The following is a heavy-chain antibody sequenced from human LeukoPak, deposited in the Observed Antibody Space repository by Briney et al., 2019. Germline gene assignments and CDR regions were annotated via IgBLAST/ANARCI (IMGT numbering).Heavy chain of an antibody. Sequence: SETLSLTCAVYGGPFSGYYWSWIRQPPGKGLEWIGEINHSGSTNYNPSLKSRVTISVDTSKNQFSLKLSSVTAADTAVYYCAGGVDDYVWGSYRPPYFDYWGQGTLVTVSS. V-gene: IGHV4-34*01. J-gene: IGHJ4*02. CDR1: GGPFSGYY. CDR2: INHSGST. D-gene: IGHD3-16*02. CDR3: AGGVDDYVWGSYRPPYFDY.